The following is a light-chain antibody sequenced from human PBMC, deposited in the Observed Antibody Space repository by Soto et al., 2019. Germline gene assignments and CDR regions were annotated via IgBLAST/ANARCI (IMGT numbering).Light chain of an antibody. J-gene: IGLJ3*02. CDR3: SSYTSNNTRV. CDR2: EVN. Sequence: QSALTQPASVSGSPGQSITFSCTGTSSDVGGYNYVSWFQQHPGKAPKLIIYEVNNRSSGVSNRFSGSKSGNTASLTISGLQAEDEADYYCSSYTSNNTRVFGGGTKLTVL. V-gene: IGLV2-14*01. CDR1: SSDVGGYNY.